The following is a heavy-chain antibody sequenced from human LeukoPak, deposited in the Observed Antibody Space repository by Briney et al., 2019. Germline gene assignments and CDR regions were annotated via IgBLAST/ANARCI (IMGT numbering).Heavy chain of an antibody. CDR1: GFTFDDYG. V-gene: IGHV3-20*01. J-gene: IGHJ6*03. CDR2: INWNGAST. Sequence: GGSLRLSCAASGFTFDDYGMSWVRQVPGKGLEWVSGINWNGASTGYADSVTGRFTISRDNTENSLYLQMNSLRAEDTALYHCARGATVIPPYYSYYMDVWGKGTTVTVSS. D-gene: IGHD3-22*01. CDR3: ARGATVIPPYYSYYMDV.